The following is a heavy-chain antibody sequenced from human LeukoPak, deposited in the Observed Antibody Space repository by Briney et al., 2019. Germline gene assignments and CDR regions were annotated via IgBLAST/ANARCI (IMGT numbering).Heavy chain of an antibody. J-gene: IGHJ5*02. Sequence: ASVKVSCKASAYTFTSYDINWVRQATGQGLEWMGWMNPNSGNTGYAQKFQGRVTMTRNTSISTAYMELSSLRSEDTAVYYCASLVRGEYCSVGSCGNWFYPWVQGTLVTVSS. CDR3: ASLVRGEYCSVGSCGNWFYP. CDR1: AYTFTSYD. D-gene: IGHD2-15*01. CDR2: MNPNSGNT. V-gene: IGHV1-8*01.